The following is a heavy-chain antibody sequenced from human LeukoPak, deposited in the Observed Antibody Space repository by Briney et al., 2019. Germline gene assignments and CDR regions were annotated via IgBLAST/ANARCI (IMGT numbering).Heavy chain of an antibody. V-gene: IGHV3-30*02. CDR1: GFTFSSYG. Sequence: GGSLRLSCAASGFTFSSYGMHWVRQAPGKGLEWVAFIRYDGSNKYYADSVKGRFTISRDNSKNTLYLQMNSLRAEDTAVYYCAKDLLTNNYYYYYMDVWGKGTTVTISS. CDR2: IRYDGSNK. J-gene: IGHJ6*03. CDR3: AKDLLTNNYYYYYMDV. D-gene: IGHD2/OR15-2a*01.